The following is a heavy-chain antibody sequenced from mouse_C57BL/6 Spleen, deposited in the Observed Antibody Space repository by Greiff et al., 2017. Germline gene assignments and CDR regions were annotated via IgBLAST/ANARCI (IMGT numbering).Heavy chain of an antibody. V-gene: IGHV1-19*01. Sequence: EVQLQQSGPVLVKPGASVKMSCKASGYTFTDYYMNWVKQSHGKSLEWIGVINPYNGGTSYNQKFKGKATLTVDKSSSTAYMELNSLTSEDSAVYYCARGGYYGYDGAWFAYWGQGTLVTVSA. CDR3: ARGGYYGYDGAWFAY. J-gene: IGHJ3*01. CDR2: INPYNGGT. D-gene: IGHD2-2*01. CDR1: GYTFTDYY.